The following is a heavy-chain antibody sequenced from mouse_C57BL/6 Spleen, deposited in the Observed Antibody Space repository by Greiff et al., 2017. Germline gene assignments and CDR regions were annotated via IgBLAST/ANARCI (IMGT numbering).Heavy chain of an antibody. CDR1: GYTFTSYW. J-gene: IGHJ4*01. CDR3: TRRDYDGRSAMDY. V-gene: IGHV1-52*01. CDR2: IDPSDSET. D-gene: IGHD2-4*01. Sequence: QVQLKQPGAELVRPGSSVKLSCKASGYTFTSYWMHWVKQRPIQGLEWIGNIDPSDSETHYNQKFKDKATLTVDKSSSTAYMQLSSLTSEDSAVFYCTRRDYDGRSAMDYWGQGTSVTVSS.